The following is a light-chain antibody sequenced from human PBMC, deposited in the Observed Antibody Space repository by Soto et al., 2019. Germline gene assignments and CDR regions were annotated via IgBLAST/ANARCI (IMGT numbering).Light chain of an antibody. Sequence: EVVLTQSPATLSLSPGERATLSCRASQSVINYLAWYQQKPGQAPRLLIYDASNRATGIPARFSVSGSGTDFTLAISSLEAEDVPVYYCQQRSNKWGHAFGGGTKVVFK. J-gene: IGKJ4*01. CDR3: QQRSNKWGHA. CDR2: DAS. V-gene: IGKV3-11*01. CDR1: QSVINY.